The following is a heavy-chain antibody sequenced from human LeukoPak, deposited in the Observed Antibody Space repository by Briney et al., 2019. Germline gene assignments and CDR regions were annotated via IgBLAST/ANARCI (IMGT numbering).Heavy chain of an antibody. CDR1: GYTFTGYY. CDR2: INPNSGGT. Sequence: APVKVSCKASGYTFTGYYMHWVRQAPGQGLEWMGWINPNSGGTNYAQKSQGWVTMTRDTSISTAYMELSRLRSDDTAVYYCASLFGGDDAFDIWGQGTMVTVSS. J-gene: IGHJ3*02. CDR3: ASLFGGDDAFDI. V-gene: IGHV1-2*04. D-gene: IGHD3-10*02.